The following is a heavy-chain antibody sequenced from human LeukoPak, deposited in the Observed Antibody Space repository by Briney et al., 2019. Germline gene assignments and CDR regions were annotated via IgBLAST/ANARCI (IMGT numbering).Heavy chain of an antibody. V-gene: IGHV3-11*04. CDR1: GFTFSDYY. CDR3: TKTIDGYLLGYFDH. J-gene: IGHJ4*02. D-gene: IGHD3-22*01. Sequence: GGSLRLSCAASGFTFSDYYMSWIRHAPGKGLEWVSYISSRSDSTTYYADSVKGRFTISRDNAKNSLYLQMNSLRPEDTAVYYCTKTIDGYLLGYFDHWGQGTLVTVVS. CDR2: ISSRSDSTT.